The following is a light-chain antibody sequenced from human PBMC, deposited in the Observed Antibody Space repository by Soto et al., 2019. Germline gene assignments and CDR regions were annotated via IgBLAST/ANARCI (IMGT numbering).Light chain of an antibody. CDR1: QSVSND. CDR2: GAS. V-gene: IGKV3-15*01. CDR3: QQYHNWPA. Sequence: EMVLTQSPGTLSLSPGDRATLSCRASQSVSNDYVAWVKQKPDQAPRLLIYGASTRATGIPARFSGSGSGTEFTLTIRSLQSEDSAVYYCQQYHNWPAFGQGTKVDIK. J-gene: IGKJ1*01.